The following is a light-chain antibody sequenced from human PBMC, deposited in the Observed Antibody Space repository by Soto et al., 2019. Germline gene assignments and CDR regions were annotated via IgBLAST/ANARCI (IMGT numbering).Light chain of an antibody. V-gene: IGKV3D-15*01. CDR3: QQYNNCPLN. J-gene: IGKJ4*01. Sequence: IVMTQAPATLSVSRGERGTLSCRASQTVNNNLGWYQQKPGQAPRLLIYGAITRATGIPARFSGSGSATELTLTINSLQSEDFAVYYCQQYNNCPLNFGGGTKVDI. CDR1: QTVNNN. CDR2: GAI.